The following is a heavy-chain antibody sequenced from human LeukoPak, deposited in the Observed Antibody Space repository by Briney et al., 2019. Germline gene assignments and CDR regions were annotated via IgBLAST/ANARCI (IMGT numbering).Heavy chain of an antibody. J-gene: IGHJ4*02. D-gene: IGHD3-16*01. Sequence: GGSLTLSCSASGFTFNIFEMNWVRQAPGKGLEWLSYINSGGYTVDYADSVKGRFTISRDNAKNTLYLQMNSLRAEDTAVYFCVRDLILVWTPGDDFDHWGQGTLVTVSS. V-gene: IGHV3-48*03. CDR3: VRDLILVWTPGDDFDH. CDR1: GFTFNIFE. CDR2: INSGGYTV.